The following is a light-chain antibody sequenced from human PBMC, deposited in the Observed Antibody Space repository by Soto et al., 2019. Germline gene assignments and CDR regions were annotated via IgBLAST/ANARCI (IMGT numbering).Light chain of an antibody. Sequence: EIVLTQSPGTLSLSPGERATLSCRASQSVSSSYLAWYQQKPGQAPRLLIYGASSRATGIPDRFSGSGSGTDFTLTINRLEPEGFAVYYCRQYGSSLLFTFGPGTKVDIK. V-gene: IGKV3-20*01. J-gene: IGKJ3*01. CDR3: RQYGSSLLFT. CDR2: GAS. CDR1: QSVSSSY.